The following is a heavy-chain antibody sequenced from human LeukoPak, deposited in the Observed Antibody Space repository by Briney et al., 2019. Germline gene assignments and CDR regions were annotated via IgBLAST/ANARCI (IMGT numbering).Heavy chain of an antibody. J-gene: IGHJ5*02. Sequence: SETLSLTCAVYGESFSGYYWNWIRQPLGKGLEWIGEINHSGSTNYNPSLKSRVTMSIDTSTNQLSLKLSSVTAADTAVYYCARDSGTTGEVKFDPWGQGTLVTVSS. D-gene: IGHD3-10*01. CDR2: INHSGST. CDR1: GESFSGYY. CDR3: ARDSGTTGEVKFDP. V-gene: IGHV4-34*01.